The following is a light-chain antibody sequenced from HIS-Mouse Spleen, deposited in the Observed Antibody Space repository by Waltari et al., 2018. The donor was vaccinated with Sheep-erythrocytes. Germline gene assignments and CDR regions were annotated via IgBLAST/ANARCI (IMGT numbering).Light chain of an antibody. CDR1: QSVLYSSNHKKY. CDR3: QQYYSTLT. CDR2: WAS. Sequence: DIVMTQSPDSLAVSLGERATINCKSSQSVLYSSNHKKYLAWYQQKPGQPPKLLIYWASTRESGVPDRFSGSGSGTDFTLTISSLQAEDVAVYYCQQYYSTLTFGGGTKVEIK. V-gene: IGKV4-1*01. J-gene: IGKJ4*01.